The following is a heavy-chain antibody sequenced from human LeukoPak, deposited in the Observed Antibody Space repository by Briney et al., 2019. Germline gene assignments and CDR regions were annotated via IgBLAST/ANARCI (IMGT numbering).Heavy chain of an antibody. CDR3: ARVDPDSSSTLEVFDY. Sequence: SETLSLTCTVSGGSISSYYWSWIRQPPGKGLEWRGYIYYSGSTNYSPSLKSRVTISVDTSKNQFSLKLSSVTAADTAVYYCARVDPDSSSTLEVFDYWGQGTLVTVSS. V-gene: IGHV4-59*01. CDR2: IYYSGST. J-gene: IGHJ4*02. CDR1: GGSISSYY. D-gene: IGHD6-6*01.